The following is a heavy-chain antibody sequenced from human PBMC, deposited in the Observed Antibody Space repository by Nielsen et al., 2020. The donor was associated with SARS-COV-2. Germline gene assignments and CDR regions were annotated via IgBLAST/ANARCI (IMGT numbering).Heavy chain of an antibody. CDR1: GGSFSGYY. CDR3: ARGARLFDY. V-gene: IGHV4-34*01. CDR2: INHSGST. J-gene: IGHJ4*02. Sequence: SETLSLTCAVYGGSFSGYYWSWIRQPPGKGLEWIGEINHSGSTNYNPSLKSRVTISVDTSKNQFSLKLSSVTAADTAVYYCARGARLFDYWGQGTLVTVSS.